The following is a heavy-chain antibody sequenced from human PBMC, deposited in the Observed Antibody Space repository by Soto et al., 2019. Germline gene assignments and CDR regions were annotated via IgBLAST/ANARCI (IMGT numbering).Heavy chain of an antibody. V-gene: IGHV3-72*01. CDR2: TRNKVNSYTT. Sequence: GGSLRLSCAASGFTFRDHYMDWGLQAPGKGREWVGRTRNKVNSYTTEYAASVKGRFTISRDDSNNSLYLQMNSLKTEDTAVYYCARVNSSWVLDAWGQRTLVTVSS. D-gene: IGHD3-10*01. CDR3: ARVNSSWVLDA. J-gene: IGHJ5*02. CDR1: GFTFRDHY.